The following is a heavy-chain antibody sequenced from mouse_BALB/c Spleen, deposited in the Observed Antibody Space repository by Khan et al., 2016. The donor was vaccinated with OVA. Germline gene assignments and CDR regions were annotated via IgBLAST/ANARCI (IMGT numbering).Heavy chain of an antibody. CDR1: GYSFSRSW. CDR3: ARWGGDGVTY. D-gene: IGHD2-13*01. J-gene: IGHJ3*01. V-gene: IGHV1-80*01. CDR2: SYPGNGDT. Sequence: QVQLKQSGAELVRPGSSVKISCKASGYSFSRSWMNWVKQRPGQGLEWIGQSYPGNGDTHYNEKFKAKVTLTADKSSSTAYMELNSLTPEDSGVYCCARWGGDGVTYWGHGTLVTVSA.